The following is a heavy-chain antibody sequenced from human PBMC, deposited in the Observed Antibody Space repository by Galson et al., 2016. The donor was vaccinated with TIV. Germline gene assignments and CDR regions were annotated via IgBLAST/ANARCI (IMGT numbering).Heavy chain of an antibody. CDR2: INPSGGGT. Sequence: SVKVSCKASGYIFTSYYLYWVRQAPGQGLEWMGLINPSGGGTTYAQKFEGRVTMTRDTSTSTVYMELSSLRSEDTAVYYCAKDRNTAMDTYYYYYGMDVWGQGTTVTVS. CDR1: GYIFTSYY. D-gene: IGHD5-18*01. V-gene: IGHV1-46*01. CDR3: AKDRNTAMDTYYYYYGMDV. J-gene: IGHJ6*02.